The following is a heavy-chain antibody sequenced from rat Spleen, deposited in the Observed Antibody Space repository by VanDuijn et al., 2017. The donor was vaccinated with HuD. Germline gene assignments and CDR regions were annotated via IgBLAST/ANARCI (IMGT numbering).Heavy chain of an antibody. J-gene: IGHJ2*01. V-gene: IGHV5-29*01. CDR1: GFTFSNYG. CDR2: ITNSGGST. CDR3: ARENYYSGDY. D-gene: IGHD1-1*01. Sequence: EVQLVESGGGLVQPGRSLKLSCAASGFTFSNYGMAWVRQAPTKGLEWVASITNSGGSTYYRDSVKGRFTVSRDNAKSTLYLQVNSLRSEDTATYYCARENYYSGDYWGQGVMVTVSS.